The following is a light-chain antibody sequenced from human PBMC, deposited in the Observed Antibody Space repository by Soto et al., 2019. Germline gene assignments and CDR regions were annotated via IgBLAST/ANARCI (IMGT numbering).Light chain of an antibody. Sequence: QSALTQPASVSGSPGQSITISCTGTSSDAGSYVSWYQQHPGKAPKLIIYEGNERPSGVSNRFSGSKSANTASLTISGLQAEDEGDYYCCSFAGSSTYTWVFGGGTKLTVL. CDR1: SSDAGSY. CDR2: EGN. J-gene: IGLJ3*02. V-gene: IGLV2-23*01. CDR3: CSFAGSSTYTWV.